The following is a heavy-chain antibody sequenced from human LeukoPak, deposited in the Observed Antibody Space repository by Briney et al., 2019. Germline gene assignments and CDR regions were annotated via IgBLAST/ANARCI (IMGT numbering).Heavy chain of an antibody. CDR3: GRHDCSAANCSYWYGMDV. D-gene: IGHD2-21*01. CDR1: GGSISSGSYY. CDR2: MNYGGST. Sequence: KTSETLSLTCTVSGGSISSGSYYWGWIRQPPGRGLEWIGSMNYGGSTYYNPSLKSRVTISVDTSKNQFSLNLSSVTAADTAVYYCGRHDCSAANCSYWYGMDVWGQGTTVTVSS. V-gene: IGHV4-39*01. J-gene: IGHJ6*02.